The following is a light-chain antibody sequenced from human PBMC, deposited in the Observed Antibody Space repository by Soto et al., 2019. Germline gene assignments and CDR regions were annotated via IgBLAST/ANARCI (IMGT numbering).Light chain of an antibody. CDR1: SSNIGAGYD. J-gene: IGLJ2*01. CDR2: GSS. V-gene: IGLV1-40*01. Sequence: QSVLTQPPSVSGAPGRRVTISCTGSSSNIGAGYDVHWYQQRPGTAPKLLIYGSSNRPSGVPDRFSGSKSGTSASLAITGLQAEDEADYYCQSYDNSLSGPVVFGGGTKVTVL. CDR3: QSYDNSLSGPVV.